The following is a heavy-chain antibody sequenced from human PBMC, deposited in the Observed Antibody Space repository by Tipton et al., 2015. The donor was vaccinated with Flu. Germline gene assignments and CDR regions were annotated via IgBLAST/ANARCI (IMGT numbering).Heavy chain of an antibody. Sequence: LRLSCTVSGGSIRSYYWSWIRQPAGKGLEWFGRMYTSGSTNDNPSLKSRVTMSLDTSKNQFSLKLTSVTAADTAVYYCAREMYGSGSWGGYYYYGMDVWGQGTAVTVSS. J-gene: IGHJ6*02. CDR2: MYTSGST. V-gene: IGHV4-4*07. D-gene: IGHD3-10*01. CDR3: AREMYGSGSWGGYYYYGMDV. CDR1: GGSIRSYY.